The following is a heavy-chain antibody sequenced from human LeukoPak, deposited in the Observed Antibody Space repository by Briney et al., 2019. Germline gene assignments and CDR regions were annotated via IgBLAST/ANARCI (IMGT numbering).Heavy chain of an antibody. CDR1: GFTFSSYG. J-gene: IGHJ4*02. V-gene: IGHV3-30*18. CDR2: ISYDGSNK. D-gene: IGHD5-12*01. Sequence: GGSLRLSCAASGFTFSSYGMHWVRQAPGKGLEWVAVISYDGSNKYYADSVKGRFTISRDNSKNTLYLQMNSLRAEDTAVYYCAKLMYRSGYVPFDYWCQGTLVSVSS. CDR3: AKLMYRSGYVPFDY.